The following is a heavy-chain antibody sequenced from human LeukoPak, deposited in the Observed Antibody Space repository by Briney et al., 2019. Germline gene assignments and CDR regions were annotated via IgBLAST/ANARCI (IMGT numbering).Heavy chain of an antibody. V-gene: IGHV3-48*03. D-gene: IGHD4-23*01. Sequence: GGSLRLSCAASGFTFSSYEMNWVRQAPGKGLEWVPYISSSGSTICYADSVKGRFTISRDNAKNSLYLQMNSLRAEDTAVYYCARDSGRNYRGAFDIWGQGTMVTVSS. CDR1: GFTFSSYE. CDR2: ISSSGSTI. J-gene: IGHJ3*02. CDR3: ARDSGRNYRGAFDI.